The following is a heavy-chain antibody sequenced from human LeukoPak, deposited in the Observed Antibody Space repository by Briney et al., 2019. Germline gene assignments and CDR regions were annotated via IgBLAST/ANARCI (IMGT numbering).Heavy chain of an antibody. CDR2: ISSGGNT. V-gene: IGHV3-53*01. CDR3: ARGVRGYYFDY. D-gene: IGHD3-22*01. Sequence: GGSLSLSCAASGFIVSSNYMSWVRQAPGKRLEWVSVISSGGNTYYADSVKGRFTISRDNSKNTLYLQMNGRRAEDTAMDYCARGVRGYYFDYWGQGTLVTVSS. J-gene: IGHJ4*02. CDR1: GFIVSSNY.